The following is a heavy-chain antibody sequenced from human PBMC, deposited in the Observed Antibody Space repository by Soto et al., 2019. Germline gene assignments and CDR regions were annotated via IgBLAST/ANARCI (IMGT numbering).Heavy chain of an antibody. J-gene: IGHJ3*02. V-gene: IGHV4-31*03. D-gene: IGHD2-15*01. CDR2: IYYSGST. CDR3: ARVLQDSLGYCSGGSCWNDAFDM. CDR1: GGSISRGGYY. Sequence: SETLSLSCTVSGGSISRGGYYVSCILHHPGKGLEWIGYIYYSGSTYYNPSLKSRVTISVDTSKNQFSLKLSSVTAADTAVYYCARVLQDSLGYCSGGSCWNDAFDMWGQGTMVT.